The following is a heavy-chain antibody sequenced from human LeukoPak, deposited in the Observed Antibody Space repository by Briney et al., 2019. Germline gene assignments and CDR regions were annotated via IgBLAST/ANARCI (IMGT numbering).Heavy chain of an antibody. Sequence: PGGSLRLSCVASGFPFTSYSMDWVRQAPGKGLEWVSYISGNSGVIYYADSVKGRFTISRDNAKNSLYLQMNSLRAEDTAVYYCAGGSSSWPEIYYYYGMDVWGQGTTVTVSS. CDR1: GFPFTSYS. J-gene: IGHJ6*02. D-gene: IGHD6-13*01. V-gene: IGHV3-48*04. CDR2: ISGNSGVI. CDR3: AGGSSSWPEIYYYYGMDV.